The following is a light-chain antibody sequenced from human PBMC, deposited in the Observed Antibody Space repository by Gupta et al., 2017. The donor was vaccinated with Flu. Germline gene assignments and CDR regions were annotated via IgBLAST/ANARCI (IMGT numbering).Light chain of an antibody. CDR3: QLRNNWLWT. V-gene: IGKV3-11*01. Sequence: EIVFTQSPATLSLSPGERATLPCRASQSVSSYLAWYQQKPGQTPRLLIYDASNRATGIPARFSGSGSGTDFTLTISSLEPEDFAVYYCQLRNNWLWTFGQGTKVEIK. CDR2: DAS. J-gene: IGKJ1*01. CDR1: QSVSSY.